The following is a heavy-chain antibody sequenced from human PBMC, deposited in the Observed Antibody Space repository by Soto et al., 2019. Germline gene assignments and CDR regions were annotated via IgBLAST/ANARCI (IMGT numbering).Heavy chain of an antibody. CDR1: GFTFSSYA. CDR2: ISGSGGST. CDR3: AKSPRVCSGGSCYHYYGMDV. D-gene: IGHD2-15*01. Sequence: RRLSCAASGFTFSSYAMSWVRQAPGKGLEWVSAISGSGGSTYYADSVKGRFTISRDNSKNTLYLQMNSLRAEDTAVYYCAKSPRVCSGGSCYHYYGMDVWGQGTTVTVSS. V-gene: IGHV3-23*01. J-gene: IGHJ6*02.